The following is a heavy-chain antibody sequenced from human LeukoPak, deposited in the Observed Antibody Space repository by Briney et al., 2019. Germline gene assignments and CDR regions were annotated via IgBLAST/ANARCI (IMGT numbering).Heavy chain of an antibody. Sequence: GGSLRLSCAASGFTFSVSAMHWVRQASGKGLEWVGRIRSKANSYATAYAASVKGRFTISRDDSKNTAYLQMNSLKTEDTAVYYCTRLGSGSYTIDYWGQGTLVTVSS. CDR1: GFTFSVSA. CDR2: IRSKANSYAT. J-gene: IGHJ4*02. CDR3: TRLGSGSYTIDY. D-gene: IGHD3-10*01. V-gene: IGHV3-73*01.